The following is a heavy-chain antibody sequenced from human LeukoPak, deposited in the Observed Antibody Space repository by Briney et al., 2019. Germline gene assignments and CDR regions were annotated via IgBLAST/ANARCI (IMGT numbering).Heavy chain of an antibody. CDR2: TYYKSKWYN. CDR3: ARAGVDYYDSSGYPIYYFDP. D-gene: IGHD3-22*01. J-gene: IGHJ5*02. Sequence: SQTLSLTCAISGDSVSSNSAAWNWIRQSPSRGLEWLGRTYYKSKWYNDYAVSVKSRITINPDTSKNQFSLQLNSVTPEDTAVYYCARAGVDYYDSSGYPIYYFDPWGQGTLVTVPS. V-gene: IGHV6-1*01. CDR1: GDSVSSNSAA.